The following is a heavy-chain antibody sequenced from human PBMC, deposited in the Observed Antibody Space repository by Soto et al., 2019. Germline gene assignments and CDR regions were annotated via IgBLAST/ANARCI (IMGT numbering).Heavy chain of an antibody. D-gene: IGHD2-2*01. V-gene: IGHV3-21*06. Sequence: GGSLRLSGAASGFTLKNYSITWVRQAPWKGLEWVSSISSNSNYKYYADSLKVRFTISRDNAKNALYLQMSSLRAEDTAVYYCARARSTTWSGTTRGWFDPFGRGTLVTFCS. CDR3: ARARSTTWSGTTRGWFDP. J-gene: IGHJ5*02. CDR2: ISSNSNYK. CDR1: GFTLKNYS.